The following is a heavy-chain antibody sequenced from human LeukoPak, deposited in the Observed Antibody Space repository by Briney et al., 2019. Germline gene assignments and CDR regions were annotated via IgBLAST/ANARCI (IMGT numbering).Heavy chain of an antibody. D-gene: IGHD3-3*01. CDR1: GFTFSSYG. Sequence: PGGSLRLSCAASGFTFSSYGMRWVRQAPGKGLEWVAVISYDGSNKYYADSVKGRFTTSRDNSKNTLYLQMNSLRAEDTAVYYCAKDSGITIFGVVIPHGTPIDYWGQGTLVTVSS. V-gene: IGHV3-30*18. CDR2: ISYDGSNK. J-gene: IGHJ4*02. CDR3: AKDSGITIFGVVIPHGTPIDY.